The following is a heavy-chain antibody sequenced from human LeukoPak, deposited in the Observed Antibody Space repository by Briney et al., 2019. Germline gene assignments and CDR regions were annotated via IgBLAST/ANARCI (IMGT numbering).Heavy chain of an antibody. J-gene: IGHJ3*02. Sequence: SETLSLTCTVSGGSISSDHWNWIRQPPGKGLEWIGCIYYSGRTYYSPSLKSRVTISVDMSRSQFSLRLTFVTAADTAVNYCARKNDFEIWGQGTLVTVSS. CDR3: ARKNDFEI. D-gene: IGHD2/OR15-2a*01. V-gene: IGHV4-59*01. CDR1: GGSISSDH. CDR2: IYYSGRT.